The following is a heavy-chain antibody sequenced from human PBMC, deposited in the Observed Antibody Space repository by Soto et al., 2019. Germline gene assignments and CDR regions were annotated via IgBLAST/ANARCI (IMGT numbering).Heavy chain of an antibody. CDR1: GFTFSSYA. CDR2: ISYDGSNK. J-gene: IGHJ4*02. CDR3: ARDLYPGESRPHYFDY. V-gene: IGHV3-30-3*01. Sequence: GGSLRLSCAASGFTFSSYAMHWVRQAPGKGLEWVAVISYDGSNKYYADSVKGRFTISRDNSKNTLYLQMNSLRAEDTAVYYCARDLYPGESRPHYFDYWGQGTLVTVSS. D-gene: IGHD2-21*01.